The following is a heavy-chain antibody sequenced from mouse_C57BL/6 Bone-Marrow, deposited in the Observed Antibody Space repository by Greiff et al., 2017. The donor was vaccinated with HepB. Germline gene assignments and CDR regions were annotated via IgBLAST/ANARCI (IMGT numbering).Heavy chain of an antibody. Sequence: VQLQQSGAELVRPGTSVKLSCKASGYTFTSYWMHWVKQRPGQGLEWIGVIDPSDSYTNYNQKFKGKATLTVDTSSSTAYMQLSSLTSEDSAVYYCARSCHYYGSSWGQGTTLTVSS. V-gene: IGHV1-59*01. CDR1: GYTFTSYW. CDR3: ARSCHYYGSS. CDR2: IDPSDSYT. J-gene: IGHJ2*01. D-gene: IGHD1-1*01.